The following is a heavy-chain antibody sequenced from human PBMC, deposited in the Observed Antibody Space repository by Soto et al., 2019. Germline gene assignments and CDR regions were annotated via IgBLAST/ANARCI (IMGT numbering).Heavy chain of an antibody. J-gene: IGHJ5*02. V-gene: IGHV4-30-4*01. D-gene: IGHD3-10*01. CDR1: GGPISSGGHY. CDR2: VYYSDTT. Sequence: QVQLQESGPGLVKPSETLSLACTVSGGPISSGGHYWSWIRQPPGKGLEWIGYVYYSDTTSYSPSLQSRVTMSLDTSKNQFSLRLNSVTAADTAVYFCARGNYYGSGTLRFDPWGQGTLVTVSS. CDR3: ARGNYYGSGTLRFDP.